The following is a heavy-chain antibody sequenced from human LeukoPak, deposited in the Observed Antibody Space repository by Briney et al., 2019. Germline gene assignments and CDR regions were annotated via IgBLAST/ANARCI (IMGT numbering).Heavy chain of an antibody. J-gene: IGHJ4*02. V-gene: IGHV4-38-2*02. CDR3: ARVADYYDSSGLFDY. D-gene: IGHD3-22*01. Sequence: SETLSLTCTVSGYSISSGYYWGWIRQPPGKGLEWIGSIYHSGSTYYNPSLKSRVTISVDTSKNQFSLKLSSVTAADTAVYYCARVADYYDSSGLFDYWGQGTLVTVSS. CDR1: GYSISSGYY. CDR2: IYHSGST.